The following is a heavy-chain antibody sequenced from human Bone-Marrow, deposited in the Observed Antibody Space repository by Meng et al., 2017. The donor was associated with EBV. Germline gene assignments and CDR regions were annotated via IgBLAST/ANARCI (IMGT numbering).Heavy chain of an antibody. D-gene: IGHD2-21*02. CDR1: GGPFRNYA. CDR2: INPNSGGT. Sequence: VQLWPAWAQVKKPGSSVKVSCKTSGGPFRNYAVSWVRQAPGQGLEWMGRINPNSGGTNYAQKFQGRVTMTRDTSISTAYMELSRLRSDDTAVYYCARARYCGGDCYGYFDYWGQGTLVTVSS. CDR3: ARARYCGGDCYGYFDY. V-gene: IGHV1-2*06. J-gene: IGHJ4*02.